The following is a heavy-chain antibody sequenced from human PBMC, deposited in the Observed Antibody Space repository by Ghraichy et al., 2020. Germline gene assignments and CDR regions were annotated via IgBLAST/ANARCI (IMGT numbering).Heavy chain of an antibody. CDR3: ARLGPYHPGIAAAGSPVGGEAFDI. CDR1: GGSISSGSYY. Sequence: SETLSLTCTVSGGSISSGSYYWSWIRQPAGKGLEWIGRIYTSGSTNYNPSLKSRVTISVDTSKNQFSLKLSSVTAADTAAYYCARLGPYHPGIAAAGSPVGGEAFDIWGQGTMVTVSS. D-gene: IGHD6-13*01. J-gene: IGHJ3*02. V-gene: IGHV4-61*02. CDR2: IYTSGST.